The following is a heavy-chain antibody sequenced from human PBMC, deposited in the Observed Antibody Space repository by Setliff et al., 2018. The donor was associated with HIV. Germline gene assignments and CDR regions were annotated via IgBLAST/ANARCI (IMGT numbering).Heavy chain of an antibody. V-gene: IGHV4-59*01. CDR2: IHYSGSS. D-gene: IGHD1-1*01. CDR1: GGSISGYY. Sequence: LSLTCTVSGGSISGYYWSWVRQPPEKRLELIGFIHYSGSSDYNPSLKSRITISVDMSRNQFSLVLSSLTAADTAVYYCARFQAWQLGRRGGYYYYMDVWGKGTTVTVSS. J-gene: IGHJ6*03. CDR3: ARFQAWQLGRRGGYYYYMDV.